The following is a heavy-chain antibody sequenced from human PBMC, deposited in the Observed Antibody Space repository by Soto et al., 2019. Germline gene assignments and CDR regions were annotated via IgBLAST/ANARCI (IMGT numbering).Heavy chain of an antibody. V-gene: IGHV4-34*01. D-gene: IGHD5-18*01. Sequence: SETLSLTCAAYGGSFSGYYWSWIRQPPGKGLEWIGEINHSGSTNYNPSLKSRVTISVDTSKNQFSLKLSSVTAADTAVYYCARFVGFRGYSYGSIFDYWGQGTLVTVSS. CDR3: ARFVGFRGYSYGSIFDY. CDR2: INHSGST. J-gene: IGHJ4*02. CDR1: GGSFSGYY.